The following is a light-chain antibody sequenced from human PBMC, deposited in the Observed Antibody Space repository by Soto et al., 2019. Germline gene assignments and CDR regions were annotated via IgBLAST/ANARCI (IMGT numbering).Light chain of an antibody. V-gene: IGKV1-5*03. Sequence: DIQMTQSPPTLSASVGDRVTITCRASQSISNWVAWSQQHPGKAPKLLIYKASNSESGVPSRFSGSGSGTEFTLTISSLQPHDFATYHCQQYDSYPWTFGQGTKVE. CDR2: KAS. CDR3: QQYDSYPWT. CDR1: QSISNW. J-gene: IGKJ1*01.